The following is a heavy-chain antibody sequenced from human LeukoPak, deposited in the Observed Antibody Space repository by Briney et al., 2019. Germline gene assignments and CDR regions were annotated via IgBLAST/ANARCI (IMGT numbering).Heavy chain of an antibody. D-gene: IGHD2-15*01. CDR2: INADGGTK. Sequence: SGGSLRLSCAASGFSFSNSGMHWVRQAPGKGLEYVSSINADGGTKYYANSVKGRFTISRDNSKNTLYLQMGNVRPEDMAVYYSASLDMSEISWGQGTLVTVSS. CDR1: GFSFSNSG. CDR3: ASLDMSEIS. J-gene: IGHJ5*02. V-gene: IGHV3-64*01.